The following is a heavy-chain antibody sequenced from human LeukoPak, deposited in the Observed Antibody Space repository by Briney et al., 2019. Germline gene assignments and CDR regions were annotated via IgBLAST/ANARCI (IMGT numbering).Heavy chain of an antibody. J-gene: IGHJ6*03. D-gene: IGHD2-15*01. CDR2: IRYDGSNR. Sequence: PGGSPRLSCAASGFTFNSYGMHWVRQAPGKGLEWVAFIRYDGSNRYYADSVKGRFIISRDNSKNTLYLQMNSLRAEDTAVYYCAKDGWPIYYYYMDVWGKGTTVTISS. CDR1: GFTFNSYG. V-gene: IGHV3-30*02. CDR3: AKDGWPIYYYYMDV.